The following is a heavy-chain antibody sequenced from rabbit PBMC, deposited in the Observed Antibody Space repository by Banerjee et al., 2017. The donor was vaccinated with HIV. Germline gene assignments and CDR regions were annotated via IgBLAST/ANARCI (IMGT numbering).Heavy chain of an antibody. CDR1: GFDFSSYYM. J-gene: IGHJ4*01. CDR2: INTSSGNT. CDR3: ARDLAGVIGWNFNL. V-gene: IGHV1S45*01. D-gene: IGHD4-1*01. Sequence: QEQLKESGGGLVQPGGSLKLSCKASGFDFSSYYMSWVRQAPGKGLEWIGIINTSSGNTVYASWAKGRFTISKTSSTTVTLQMTSLTAADTATYFCARDLAGVIGWNFNLWGPGTL.